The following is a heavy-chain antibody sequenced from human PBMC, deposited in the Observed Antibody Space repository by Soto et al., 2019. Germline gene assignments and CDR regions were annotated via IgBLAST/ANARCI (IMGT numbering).Heavy chain of an antibody. V-gene: IGHV4-39*01. D-gene: IGHD3-22*01. J-gene: IGHJ5*02. CDR3: ARQASGYYYGWFDP. CDR2: IFYSGGT. Sequence: QLLLQESGPGLVKPSETLSLTCTVSGGSILDSTYYWAWIRQPPGKGLEWIGTIFYSGGTFYTPSLKSRVTMSVDTSNNKFSLKLSSVTAADTAVYYCARQASGYYYGWFDPWGQGTLVTVSS. CDR1: GGSILDSTYY.